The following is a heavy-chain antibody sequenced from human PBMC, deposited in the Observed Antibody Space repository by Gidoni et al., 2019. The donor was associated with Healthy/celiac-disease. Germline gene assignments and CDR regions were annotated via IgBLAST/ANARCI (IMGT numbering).Heavy chain of an antibody. V-gene: IGHV4-34*01. Sequence: QVQLQQWGAGLLKPSETLSLTCAVYAGSFSGYYWSWIRPPPGKGLEWIGEIHHSGSTNYNPSLKSRVTISVDTSKNQFSLKLSSVTAADTAVYYCARGKGVARGYFDYWGQGTLVTVSS. J-gene: IGHJ4*02. CDR2: IHHSGST. CDR1: AGSFSGYY. D-gene: IGHD2-15*01. CDR3: ARGKGVARGYFDY.